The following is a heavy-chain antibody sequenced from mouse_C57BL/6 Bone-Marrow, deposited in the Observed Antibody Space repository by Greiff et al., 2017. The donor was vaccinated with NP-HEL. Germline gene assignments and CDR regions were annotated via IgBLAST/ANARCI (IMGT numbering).Heavy chain of an antibody. V-gene: IGHV2-5*01. CDR2: IWRGGST. Sequence: VQLQQSGPGLVQPSQSLSITCTVSGFSLTSYGVHWVRQSPGKGLEWLGVIWRGGSTDYTAAFMSRLSITKDNSKSQVFFKMNSLQADDTAIYYCAKNYRDGYPYYAMDYWGQGTSVTVSS. CDR1: GFSLTSYG. D-gene: IGHD2-3*01. CDR3: AKNYRDGYPYYAMDY. J-gene: IGHJ4*01.